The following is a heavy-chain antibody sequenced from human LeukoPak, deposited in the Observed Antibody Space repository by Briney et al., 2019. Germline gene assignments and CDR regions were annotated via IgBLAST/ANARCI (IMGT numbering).Heavy chain of an antibody. CDR2: IYYTGST. D-gene: IGHD3-3*01. J-gene: IGHJ4*02. Sequence: NPSETLSLTCTVSGGSISSSSYYWGWIRQPPGKGLEWIGSIYYTGSTYYNPSLKSRVTISVDTSNNQFSLKLSSVTAADTAVYYCARKHAVFGVVIIPGNVDYWGQGTLVTVSS. V-gene: IGHV4-39*01. CDR1: GGSISSSSYY. CDR3: ARKHAVFGVVIIPGNVDY.